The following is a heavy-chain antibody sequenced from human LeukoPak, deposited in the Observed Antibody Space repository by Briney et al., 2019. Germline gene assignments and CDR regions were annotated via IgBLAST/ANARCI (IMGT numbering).Heavy chain of an antibody. D-gene: IGHD3-10*01. CDR1: GGSFSGYY. V-gene: IGHV4-34*01. J-gene: IGHJ5*02. CDR3: AAITMVRGVPYDWFDP. Sequence: SETLSLTCAVYGGSFSGYYWSWIRQPPGKGLEWIGEINHSGSTNYNPSLKSRVTISVDTSKNQFSLKLSSVTAADTAVYYCAAITMVRGVPYDWFDPWGHGTLVTVSS. CDR2: INHSGST.